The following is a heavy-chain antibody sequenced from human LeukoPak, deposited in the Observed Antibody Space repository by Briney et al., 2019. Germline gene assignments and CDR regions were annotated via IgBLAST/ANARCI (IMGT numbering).Heavy chain of an antibody. J-gene: IGHJ6*02. CDR2: ISSSGSTI. D-gene: IGHD4-17*01. CDR3: AREFSTVNKGNYYYGMDV. V-gene: IGHV3-11*01. CDR1: GFTFSDYY. Sequence: PGGSLRLACAASGFTFSDYYMSWIRQAPGKGLEGVAYISSSGSTIYYADSVKGRFTISRDNAKNSLYLQMNSLRAEDTAGYYCAREFSTVNKGNYYYGMDVWGQGTTVTVSS.